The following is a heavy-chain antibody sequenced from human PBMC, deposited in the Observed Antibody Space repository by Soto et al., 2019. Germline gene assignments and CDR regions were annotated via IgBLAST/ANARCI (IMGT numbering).Heavy chain of an antibody. Sequence: ASVKVSCKASGYTFTSYGISWVRQAPGQRLEWMGWINAGNGNTKYSQKFQDRVTITRDTSASTAYMELSSLRSEDTAVYYCARGPGGPDGPGDYWGQGTLVTVSS. CDR1: GYTFTSYG. D-gene: IGHD2-15*01. J-gene: IGHJ4*02. V-gene: IGHV1-3*01. CDR2: INAGNGNT. CDR3: ARGPGGPDGPGDY.